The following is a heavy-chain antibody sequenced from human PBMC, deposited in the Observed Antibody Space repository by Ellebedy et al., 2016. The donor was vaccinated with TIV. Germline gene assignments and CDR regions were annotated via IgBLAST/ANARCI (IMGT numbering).Heavy chain of an antibody. Sequence: SETLSLTXTVSGGSISSGSYYWSWIRQPAGKGLEWIGRIYTSGSTNYNPSLKSRVTISVDTSKNQFSLKLSSVTAADTAVYYCARGLARRTYGSGSRNWFDPWGQGTLVTVSS. J-gene: IGHJ5*02. CDR2: IYTSGST. CDR3: ARGLARRTYGSGSRNWFDP. V-gene: IGHV4-61*02. CDR1: GGSISSGSYY. D-gene: IGHD3-10*01.